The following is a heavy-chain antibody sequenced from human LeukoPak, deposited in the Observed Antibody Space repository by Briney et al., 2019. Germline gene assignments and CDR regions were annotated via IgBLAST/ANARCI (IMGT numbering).Heavy chain of an antibody. D-gene: IGHD3-3*01. V-gene: IGHV7-4-1*02. CDR2: INTNTGNP. Sequence: ASVKVSCKASGYTITSYAMNWVRQAPGQGLEWMGWINTNTGNPTYAQGFTGRFVFSLDTSVSTAYLQISSLKTEDTAVYYCARTVFTESSPPVLRFDPWGQGTLVTVSS. CDR1: GYTITSYA. CDR3: ARTVFTESSPPVLRFDP. J-gene: IGHJ5*02.